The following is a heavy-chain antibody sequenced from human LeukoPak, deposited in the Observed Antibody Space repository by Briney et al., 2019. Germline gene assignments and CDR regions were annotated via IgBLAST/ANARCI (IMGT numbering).Heavy chain of an antibody. D-gene: IGHD1-26*01. CDR2: ISAYNGNT. CDR1: GYTFTSYG. J-gene: IGHJ4*02. CDR3: ARASGSYSADFDY. V-gene: IGHV1-18*01. Sequence: ASVKVSCKASGYTFTSYGVTWVRQAPGQGLEWMGWISAYNGNTNYAQKLQGRVTMTTDTSTSTASMELRGLRSDDTAVYYCARASGSYSADFDYWGQGTLVTVSS.